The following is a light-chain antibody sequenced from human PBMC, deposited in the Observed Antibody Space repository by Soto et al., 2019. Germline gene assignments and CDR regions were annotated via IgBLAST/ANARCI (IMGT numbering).Light chain of an antibody. V-gene: IGKV1-6*01. CDR1: QGIRND. CDR2: AAS. J-gene: IGKJ1*01. CDR3: LQDYNYPWT. Sequence: AIQMTQSPSSLSASVGDRVTITCRASQGIRNDLGWYQQKPGTAPKLLIYAASSLQSGVPSRFSGSGSGTDFTLTISSLQPEDFATYYGLQDYNYPWTFGQGTKVEIK.